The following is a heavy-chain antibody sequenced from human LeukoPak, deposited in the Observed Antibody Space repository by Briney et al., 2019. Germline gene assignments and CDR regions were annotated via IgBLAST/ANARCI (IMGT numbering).Heavy chain of an antibody. Sequence: SETLSLTCAVSGGSISSGGYSWSWIRQPPGKGLEWIGYIYHSGSTYYNPSLKSRVTISVDRSKNQFSLKLSSVTAADTAVYYCARANPLYCSSTSCYRGFYFDYWGQGTLVTVSS. CDR1: GGSISSGGYS. CDR3: ARANPLYCSSTSCYRGFYFDY. CDR2: IYHSGST. V-gene: IGHV4-30-2*01. D-gene: IGHD2-2*01. J-gene: IGHJ4*02.